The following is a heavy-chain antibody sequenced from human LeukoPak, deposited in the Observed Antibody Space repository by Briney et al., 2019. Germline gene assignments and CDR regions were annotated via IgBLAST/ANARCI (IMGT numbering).Heavy chain of an antibody. CDR1: GYTFTDYH. J-gene: IGHJ5*02. Sequence: ASVKVSCKASGYTFTDYHVHWVRQAPGQGLAWMGIINPSGGITRYAQNFQGRVTMTTDTSTSTAYMELRSLRSDDTAVYYCARVSGVVGATAPWGQGTLVTVSS. V-gene: IGHV1-46*01. D-gene: IGHD1-26*01. CDR2: INPSGGIT. CDR3: ARVSGVVGATAP.